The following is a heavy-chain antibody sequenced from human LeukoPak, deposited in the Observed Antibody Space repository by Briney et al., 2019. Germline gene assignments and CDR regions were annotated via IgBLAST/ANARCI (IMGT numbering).Heavy chain of an antibody. CDR3: ARVPTPLSITMVRGASPPYYFDY. V-gene: IGHV1-2*02. J-gene: IGHJ4*02. Sequence: ASVKVSCKASGYTFTSYDINWVRQATGQGLEWMGWINPNSGGTNYAQKFQGRVTMTRDTSISTAYMELSRLRSDDTAVYYCARVPTPLSITMVRGASPPYYFDYWGRGTLVTVSS. D-gene: IGHD3-10*01. CDR1: GYTFTSYD. CDR2: INPNSGGT.